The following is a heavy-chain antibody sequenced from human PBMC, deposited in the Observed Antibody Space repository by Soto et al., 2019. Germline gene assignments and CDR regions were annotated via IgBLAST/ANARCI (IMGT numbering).Heavy chain of an antibody. CDR3: ARLRYDYVWGSYPGMDV. V-gene: IGHV5-10-1*01. D-gene: IGHD3-16*02. Sequence: PGKGLEWMGRIDPSDSYTNYSPSFQGHVTISADKSISTAYLQWSSLKASDTAMYYCARLRYDYVWGSYPGMDVCGQGTTVTVSS. CDR2: IDPSDSYT. J-gene: IGHJ6*02.